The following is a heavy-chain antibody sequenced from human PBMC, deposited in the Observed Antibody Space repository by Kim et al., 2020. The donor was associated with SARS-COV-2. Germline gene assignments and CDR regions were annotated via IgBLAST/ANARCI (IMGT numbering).Heavy chain of an antibody. CDR1: GGSISSYY. D-gene: IGHD3-9*01. Sequence: SETLSLTCTVSGGSISSYYWSWIRQPPGKGLEWIGYIYYSGSTNSNPSLKIRVTISVDTSKNQFSLKLSSVTAAATAVYYCARFNNGVIWTGYYYTYYYYYGMDVWGQGTTVTVSS. V-gene: IGHV4-59*01. J-gene: IGHJ6*02. CDR2: IYYSGST. CDR3: ARFNNGVIWTGYYYTYYYYYGMDV.